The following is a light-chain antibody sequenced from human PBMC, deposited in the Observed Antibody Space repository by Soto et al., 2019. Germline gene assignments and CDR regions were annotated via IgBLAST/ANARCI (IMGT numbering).Light chain of an antibody. CDR3: QPRSNWPLR. CDR1: PSVRST. Sequence: MRQKKAALSVSPWERAKLCCRASPSVRSTLAWYQQKPGQAPRLLIYDASTRAIGIPARFSVSRSGTDFTLTISCLHSEESAVYYCQPRSNWPLRFAGGTKVDI. J-gene: IGKJ4*01. V-gene: IGKV3D-15*01. CDR2: DAS.